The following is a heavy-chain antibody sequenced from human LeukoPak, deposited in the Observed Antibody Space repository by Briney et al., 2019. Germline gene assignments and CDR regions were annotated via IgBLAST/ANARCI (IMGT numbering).Heavy chain of an antibody. Sequence: GGSLRLSCAASGFTFSSYWMHWVRQAPGKGLVWVSRINSDGSSTSYADSVKGRFTIPRDNAKNALYLQMNSLRAEDTAVYYCARENELAEGFDYWGQGTLVTVSS. D-gene: IGHD1-26*01. CDR3: ARENELAEGFDY. V-gene: IGHV3-74*01. CDR2: INSDGSST. CDR1: GFTFSSYW. J-gene: IGHJ4*02.